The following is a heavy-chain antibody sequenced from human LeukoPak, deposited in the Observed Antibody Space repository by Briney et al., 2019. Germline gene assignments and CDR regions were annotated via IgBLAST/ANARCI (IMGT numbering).Heavy chain of an antibody. Sequence: GGSLRLSCVASGFTFSDYYMSWIRQAPGKGLEWISYIGGSGSTLFYADSVKGRFTISRDNAKESVYLQMNSLRAEDTAVYFCARDMGIAVAGPSFDIWGQGTMVTVSS. CDR2: IGGSGSTL. CDR3: ARDMGIAVAGPSFDI. J-gene: IGHJ3*02. D-gene: IGHD6-19*01. CDR1: GFTFSDYY. V-gene: IGHV3-11*01.